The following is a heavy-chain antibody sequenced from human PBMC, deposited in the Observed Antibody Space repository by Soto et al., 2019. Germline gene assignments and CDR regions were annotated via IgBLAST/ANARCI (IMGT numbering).Heavy chain of an antibody. D-gene: IGHD6-13*01. CDR3: TRGGPAAGFDL. Sequence: QVQLVQSGAEVKKPGASVKVSCKASGYTFTTNDIDWVRQASGQGLEWMGWMKPSTGDSGADPEFQGRFTMTRDTATSTAYRELSSLRSEDTAVYYCTRGGPAAGFDLWGQGTLVPVSS. CDR2: MKPSTGDS. J-gene: IGHJ4*02. CDR1: GYTFTTND. V-gene: IGHV1-8*01.